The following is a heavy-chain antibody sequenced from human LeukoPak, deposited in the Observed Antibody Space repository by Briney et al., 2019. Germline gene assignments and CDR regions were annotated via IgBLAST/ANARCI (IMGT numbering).Heavy chain of an antibody. V-gene: IGHV4-59*01. CDR3: ARDSSSSWYHEV. CDR1: GGSISSYY. Sequence: PSETLSLTCTVSGGSISSYYWSWIRQPPGKGLEWIGYIYTSGSTNYNPSLKSRVTISVDTSKNQFSLKLSSVTAADTAVYYCARDSSSSWYHEVWGQGTLVTVSS. CDR2: IYTSGST. J-gene: IGHJ4*02. D-gene: IGHD6-13*01.